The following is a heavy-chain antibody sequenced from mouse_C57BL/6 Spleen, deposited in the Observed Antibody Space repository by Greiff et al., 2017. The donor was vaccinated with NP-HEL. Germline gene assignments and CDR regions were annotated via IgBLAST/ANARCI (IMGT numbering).Heavy chain of an antibody. Sequence: QVQLKESGAELARPGASVKLSCKASGYTFTSYGISWVKQRTGQGLEWIGEIYPRSVNTYYNEKFKGKATLTADKSSSTAYMELRSLTSEDSAVYFCARWGPENYFDYWGQGTTLTVSS. CDR2: IYPRSVNT. J-gene: IGHJ2*01. V-gene: IGHV1-81*01. CDR1: GYTFTSYG. CDR3: ARWGPENYFDY.